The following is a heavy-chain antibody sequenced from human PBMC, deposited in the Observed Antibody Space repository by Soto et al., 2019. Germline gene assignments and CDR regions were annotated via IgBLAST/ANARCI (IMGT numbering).Heavy chain of an antibody. D-gene: IGHD1-20*01. CDR3: AKDQGRRVTGTTASGYGMDV. V-gene: IGHV3-15*01. Sequence: EVQLVESGGGLVKAGGSLRVSCAASGFTFSNAWMRWVRQAPGKGLEWVGRIKSKTNGGTTDYAAPVKGRFTISRDDSKNTPYLQMNSLRAEDTAVYYYAKDQGRRVTGTTASGYGMDVWGQGTTVTVSS. J-gene: IGHJ6*02. CDR1: GFTFSNAW. CDR2: IKSKTNGGTT.